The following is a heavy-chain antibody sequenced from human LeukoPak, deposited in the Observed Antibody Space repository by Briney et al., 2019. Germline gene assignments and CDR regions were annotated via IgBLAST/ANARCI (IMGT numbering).Heavy chain of an antibody. CDR3: VKNGWLDY. Sequence: NPGGSLRLSCAAPGFTFSSQNMNWARQAPGEGLEWVAYISTSGDSTKYADSVEGRFTISRDNAENSLYLLMNSLRVEDTAVYYCVKNGWLDYWGQGILVTVSS. D-gene: IGHD6-19*01. J-gene: IGHJ4*02. CDR2: ISTSGDST. CDR1: GFTFSSQN. V-gene: IGHV3-21*06.